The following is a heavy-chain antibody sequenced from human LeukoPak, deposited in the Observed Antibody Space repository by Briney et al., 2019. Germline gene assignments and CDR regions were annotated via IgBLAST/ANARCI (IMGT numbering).Heavy chain of an antibody. Sequence: GGSLRLSCAASGFTFSDYYMTWIRQAPGKGLEWLSYISNSGSSVFYADSVMGRFTASRDNAKRSLYLQIKSLRDDDTAVYHCALGTINKDYYFGMDVWGQGTTVTVSS. J-gene: IGHJ6*02. CDR3: ALGTINKDYYFGMDV. D-gene: IGHD2-8*01. V-gene: IGHV3-11*01. CDR1: GFTFSDYY. CDR2: ISNSGSSV.